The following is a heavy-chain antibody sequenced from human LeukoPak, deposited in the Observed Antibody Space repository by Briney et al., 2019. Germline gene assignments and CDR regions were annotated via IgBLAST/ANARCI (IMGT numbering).Heavy chain of an antibody. V-gene: IGHV3-30*04. CDR1: GFTFSSYV. CDR3: ARGTYCSSTSCYVYYYYYMDV. Sequence: GGSLRLSCAASGFTFSSYVMHWVRQAPGKGLEWVAIISYDGSNEYYADSVKGRFTISRDNSKNKLYLQMNSLRAADTAVYYCARGTYCSSTSCYVYYYYYMDVWGKGTTVTISS. D-gene: IGHD2-2*01. J-gene: IGHJ6*03. CDR2: ISYDGSNE.